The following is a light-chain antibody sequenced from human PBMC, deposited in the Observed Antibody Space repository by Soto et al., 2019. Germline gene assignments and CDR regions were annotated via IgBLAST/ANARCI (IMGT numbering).Light chain of an antibody. Sequence: EIVLTQSPGTLSLSPGERATLSCRASQSVSSSYLAWYQQKPGQAPRLLIYGASSRATGIPDRFSGSGSGTDFTLTIIRLEPEDFAVYYCQQYSSSPPMYPFGQGTKLEIK. CDR2: GAS. CDR1: QSVSSSY. V-gene: IGKV3-20*01. CDR3: QQYSSSPPMYP. J-gene: IGKJ2*01.